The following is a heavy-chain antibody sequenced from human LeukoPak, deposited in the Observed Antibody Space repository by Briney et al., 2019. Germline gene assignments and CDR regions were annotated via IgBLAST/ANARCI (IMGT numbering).Heavy chain of an antibody. Sequence: GGSLRLSCAASGFTFSSNWMSWVRQAPGKGLEWVANIKQDGSEKYYVDSVKGRFTISRDNAKNSLFLQMNSLGVEDTAVYYCASPFRVVVDVWGRGTLVTVSS. CDR3: ASPFRVVVDV. D-gene: IGHD2-2*01. CDR1: GFTFSSNW. V-gene: IGHV3-7*01. CDR2: IKQDGSEK. J-gene: IGHJ2*01.